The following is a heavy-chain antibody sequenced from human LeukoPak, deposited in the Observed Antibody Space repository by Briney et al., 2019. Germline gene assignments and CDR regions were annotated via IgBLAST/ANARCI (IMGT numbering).Heavy chain of an antibody. V-gene: IGHV3-23*01. D-gene: IGHD6-13*01. J-gene: IGHJ4*02. CDR1: GFTFSRSA. Sequence: GGSPRLSCAASGFTFSRSAMTWVRQTPGKGLDWVSSISSSGNTYYAGSVKGRFTISRDNSKNMLYLQMNSLRAEDTAVYYCVKGRISEDGLDFWGQGTLVTVSS. CDR3: VKGRISEDGLDF. CDR2: ISSSGNT.